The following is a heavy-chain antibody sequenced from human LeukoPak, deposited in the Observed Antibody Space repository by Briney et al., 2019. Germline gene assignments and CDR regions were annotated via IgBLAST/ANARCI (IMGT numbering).Heavy chain of an antibody. D-gene: IGHD4-17*01. V-gene: IGHV1-69*01. CDR1: GGTFSSYA. J-gene: IGHJ4*02. CDR3: ARSLSPRVKTTTVYYFDY. Sequence: ASVKVSCKASGGTFSSYAIGWVRQAPGQGLEWMGGIIPIFGTANYAQKFQGRVTITADESTSTAYMELSSLRSEDTAVYYCARSLSPRVKTTTVYYFDYWGQGTLVTVSS. CDR2: IIPIFGTA.